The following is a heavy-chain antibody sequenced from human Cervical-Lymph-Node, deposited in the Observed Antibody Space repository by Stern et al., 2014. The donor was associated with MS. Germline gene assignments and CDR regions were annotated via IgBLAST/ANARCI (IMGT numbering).Heavy chain of an antibody. CDR3: VTGRGYMSGQPDFDS. Sequence: QVQLVASGGGVVQPGRSLRLSCEASGFRFSSYGIHWVRQAPGKGLEWVAVISYDGSNTHNGMSGKGLFTSARDNSKNMLLLHMNSLSAEDTAVYYCVTGRGYMSGQPDFDSWGQGALVTVTS. J-gene: IGHJ4*02. V-gene: IGHV3-30*03. CDR2: ISYDGSNT. D-gene: IGHD5-18*01. CDR1: GFRFSSYG.